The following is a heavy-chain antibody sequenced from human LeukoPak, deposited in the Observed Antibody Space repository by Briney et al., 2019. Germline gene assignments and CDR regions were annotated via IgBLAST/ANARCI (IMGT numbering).Heavy chain of an antibody. J-gene: IGHJ6*03. Sequence: ASVKVSCKASGYTFTSYDINWVRQATGQGLEWMGWMNPNSGNTGYAQKFQGRVTITRNTSISTAYMELSSLRSEDTAVYYCARGTVQRDFWSGYYTGKVGYFYYYYMDVWGKGTTVTVS. CDR3: ARGTVQRDFWSGYYTGKVGYFYYYYMDV. D-gene: IGHD3-3*01. CDR2: MNPNSGNT. CDR1: GYTFTSYD. V-gene: IGHV1-8*01.